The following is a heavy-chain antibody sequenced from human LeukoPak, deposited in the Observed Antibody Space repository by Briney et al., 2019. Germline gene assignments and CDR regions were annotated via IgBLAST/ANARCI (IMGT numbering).Heavy chain of an antibody. CDR2: ISTSGGST. J-gene: IGHJ4*02. D-gene: IGHD4-17*01. V-gene: IGHV3-23*01. CDR3: AKTGYGDRYYFDY. Sequence: PGGSLRPSCAASGLTFTFSTSGMHWVRQAPGKGLEWVSAISTSGGSTNYADSVKGRFTISRDNSKNTLYLQMNSLRAEDTAVYYCAKTGYGDRYYFDYWGQGTLVTVSS. CDR1: GLTFTFSTSG.